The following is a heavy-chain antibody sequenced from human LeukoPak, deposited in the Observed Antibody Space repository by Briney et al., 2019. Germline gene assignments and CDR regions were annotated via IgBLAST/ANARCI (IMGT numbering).Heavy chain of an antibody. Sequence: TLSLTCTVSGGSISSGSYYWSWIRQPAGKGLEWIGRIYTSGSTNYNPSLKSRVTISVDTSKNQFSLKLSSVTAADTAVYYCARAAYYYGSGSGVGYYYYYMDVWGKGTTVTVSS. V-gene: IGHV4-61*02. J-gene: IGHJ6*03. CDR2: IYTSGST. CDR1: GGSISSGSYY. D-gene: IGHD3-10*01. CDR3: ARAAYYYGSGSGVGYYYYYMDV.